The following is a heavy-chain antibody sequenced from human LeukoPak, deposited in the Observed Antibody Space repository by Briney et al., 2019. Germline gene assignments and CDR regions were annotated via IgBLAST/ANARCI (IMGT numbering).Heavy chain of an antibody. CDR2: IYYSGST. Sequence: SETLSLTCNVSGGSISSYYWSWIRQPPGKGLEWIGYIYYSGSTNYNPSLKSRVTISVDTSKNQFSLKLSSVTAADTAVYYCARAGWLMNAFDIWGQGTMVTVSS. CDR3: ARAGWLMNAFDI. D-gene: IGHD5-18*01. J-gene: IGHJ3*02. V-gene: IGHV4-59*01. CDR1: GGSISSYY.